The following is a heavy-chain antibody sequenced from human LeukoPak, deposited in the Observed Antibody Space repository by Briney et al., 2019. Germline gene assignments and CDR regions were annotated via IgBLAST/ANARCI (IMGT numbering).Heavy chain of an antibody. Sequence: SETLSLTCPVSGYSIRSGYYWAWIRQPPGKGLEWIGSLHHTSSTYYNPSLKSRVTMSVDKSNNKFSLKLSSVTAADTALYYCARDRESSPWELLLDYWGQGILVTVSS. CDR1: GYSIRSGYY. CDR2: LHHTSST. V-gene: IGHV4-38-2*02. CDR3: ARDRESSPWELLLDY. J-gene: IGHJ4*02. D-gene: IGHD1-26*01.